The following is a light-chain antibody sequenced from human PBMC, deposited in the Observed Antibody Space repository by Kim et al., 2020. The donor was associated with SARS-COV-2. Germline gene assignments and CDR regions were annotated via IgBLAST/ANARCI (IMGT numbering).Light chain of an antibody. J-gene: IGLJ3*02. V-gene: IGLV1-47*01. CDR3: AAWDDSLSGNWV. Sequence: RVTISCSGGSSNIGSNYVYWYQQLPGTAPKLLIYRNNQRPSGVPDRFSGSKSGASASLAISGLRSEDEADYYCAAWDDSLSGNWVFGGGTQLTVL. CDR1: SSNIGSNY. CDR2: RNN.